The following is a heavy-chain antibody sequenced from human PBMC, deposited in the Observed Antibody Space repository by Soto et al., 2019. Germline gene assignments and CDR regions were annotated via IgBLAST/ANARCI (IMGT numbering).Heavy chain of an antibody. Sequence: GGSLRLSCTASGFTFGDYAMSWFRQAPGKGLEWVGFIRSKAYGGTTEYAVSVKGRSTISRDDSKSIAYLQMNSLKTEDTAVYYCTRDHHPSSSWPDSFDPWGQGTLVTVSS. CDR2: IRSKAYGGTT. CDR3: TRDHHPSSSWPDSFDP. J-gene: IGHJ5*02. D-gene: IGHD6-13*01. V-gene: IGHV3-49*03. CDR1: GFTFGDYA.